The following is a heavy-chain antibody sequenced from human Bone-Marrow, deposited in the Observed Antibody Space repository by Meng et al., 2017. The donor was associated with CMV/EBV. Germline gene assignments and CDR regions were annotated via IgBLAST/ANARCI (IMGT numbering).Heavy chain of an antibody. D-gene: IGHD3-3*01. CDR3: ARVGTGFWSGEGDY. Sequence: ASVKVSCKASGGTFSSYGISWVRQAPGQGLEWMGWISAYNGNTNYAQKLQGRVTMTTDTSTSTAYMELRSLRSDDTAVYYCARVGTGFWSGEGDYWGQGTLVTVSS. J-gene: IGHJ4*02. CDR2: ISAYNGNT. CDR1: GGTFSSYG. V-gene: IGHV1-18*01.